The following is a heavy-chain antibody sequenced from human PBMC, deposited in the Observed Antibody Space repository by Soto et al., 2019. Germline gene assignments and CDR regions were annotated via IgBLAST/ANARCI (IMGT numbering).Heavy chain of an antibody. D-gene: IGHD7-27*01. CDR1: GFTVSSSY. Sequence: PGGSLRLSCAASGFTVSSSYMSWVRQVPGKGLEWVSIIYSDDYTYYAASVKGRFTISRDNSRNTLYLQMSSLRAEDTAVYYCARESNAHFDYWGQGTMVTVSS. V-gene: IGHV3-66*01. J-gene: IGHJ4*02. CDR2: IYSDDYT. CDR3: ARESNAHFDY.